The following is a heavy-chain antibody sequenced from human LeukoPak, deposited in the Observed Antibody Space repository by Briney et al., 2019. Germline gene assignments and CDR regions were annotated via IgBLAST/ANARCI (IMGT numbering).Heavy chain of an antibody. CDR1: GGSISSYQ. Sequence: SETLSLTCTVSGGSISSYQWSWVRQPAGKGLEWIGLIDPSGSTSYNPSLKSRVTISVDESKNDLSLKLTSVTAADTAVYYCARDRRGYYYDSSGYYPGSYYMDVWGRGTTVTVSS. V-gene: IGHV4-4*07. CDR3: ARDRRGYYYDSSGYYPGSYYMDV. CDR2: IDPSGST. J-gene: IGHJ6*03. D-gene: IGHD3-22*01.